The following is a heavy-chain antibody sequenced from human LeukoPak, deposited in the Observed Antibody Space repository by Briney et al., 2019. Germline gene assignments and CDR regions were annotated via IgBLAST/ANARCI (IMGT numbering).Heavy chain of an antibody. CDR1: GFTFSSYA. CDR2: ISYDGSNK. D-gene: IGHD2-15*01. CDR3: ARDPGVSGYCSGGSCYSGDAFDI. Sequence: GRSLRLSCAASGFTFSSYAMHWVRQAPGKGLEWVAVISYDGSNKYYADSVKGRFTISRDNSKNTLYLQMNSLRAEDTAVYYCARDPGVSGYCSGGSCYSGDAFDIWGQGTMVTVSS. V-gene: IGHV3-30-3*01. J-gene: IGHJ3*02.